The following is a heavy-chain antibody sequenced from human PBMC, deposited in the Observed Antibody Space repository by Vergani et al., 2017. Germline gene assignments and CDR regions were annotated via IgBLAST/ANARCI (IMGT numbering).Heavy chain of an antibody. V-gene: IGHV3-30*02. Sequence: QVQLVESGGGVVQRGGPLRLSCATSGFTLSNYHMQWIRQGPGKGLEFVAFIQFDGSNQYYADSVKGRFTLSRDFSKNTLYLQMNSLRTDDTATYYCAKHFRGWGIDYWGQGTQVIVSS. CDR3: AKHFRGWGIDY. CDR2: IQFDGSNQ. J-gene: IGHJ4*02. CDR1: GFTLSNYH. D-gene: IGHD3-16*01.